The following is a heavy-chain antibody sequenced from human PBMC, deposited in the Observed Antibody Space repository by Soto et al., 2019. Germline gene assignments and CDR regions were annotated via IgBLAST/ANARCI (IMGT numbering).Heavy chain of an antibody. CDR1: GGTFSSYA. D-gene: IGHD4-17*01. CDR2: IIPIFGTA. CDR3: AIGVDYFLSRSCSDT. J-gene: IGHJ5*02. V-gene: IGHV1-69*12. Sequence: QVQLVQSGAEVKKPGSSVKVSCKASGGTFSSYAISWVRQAPGQGIEWMGGIIPIFGTANYAQKFKGRVTVTAGASTSTPSLDLSTRRSEASAVYYFAIGVDYFLSRSCSDTCGQGNRVTVSS.